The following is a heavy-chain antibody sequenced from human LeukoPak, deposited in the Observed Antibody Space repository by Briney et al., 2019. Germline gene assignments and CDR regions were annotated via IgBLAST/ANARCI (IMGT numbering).Heavy chain of an antibody. J-gene: IGHJ3*02. CDR2: INPSGGST. Sequence: ASVTVSCKASGYSFTSYYMNWVRQAPGQWLEWMGIINPSGGSTSYAQKFQGRVTMTRDTSTSTVYMELSSLRSEDTAVYYCARSLDAFDIWGQGTMVTVSS. CDR1: GYSFTSYY. CDR3: ARSLDAFDI. V-gene: IGHV1-46*01.